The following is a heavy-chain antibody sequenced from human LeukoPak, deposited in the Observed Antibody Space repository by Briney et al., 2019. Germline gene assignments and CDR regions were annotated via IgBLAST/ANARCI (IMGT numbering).Heavy chain of an antibody. Sequence: SETLSLTCTVSAYSISSGYYWGWFRQPPGKGLEWIGSIYYSGSTYYNPSLKSRVTISVDTSKNQFSLKLSSVTAADTAVYYCARSRYPGYSYGYDYWGQGTLVTVSS. J-gene: IGHJ4*02. CDR1: AYSISSGYY. CDR2: IYYSGST. V-gene: IGHV4-38-2*02. CDR3: ARSRYPGYSYGYDY. D-gene: IGHD5-18*01.